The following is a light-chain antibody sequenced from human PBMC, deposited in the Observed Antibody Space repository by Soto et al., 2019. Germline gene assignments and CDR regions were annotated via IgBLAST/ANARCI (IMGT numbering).Light chain of an antibody. CDR1: SSDVGGYNY. V-gene: IGLV2-8*01. CDR3: SSYAGSNNLG. Sequence: SVVIQPLSASWSPGPSVTISCTGTSSDVGGYNYVSWYQQHPGKAPKLMIYEVSKRPSGVPDRFSGSKSGNTASLTVSGLQAEDGADYYCSSYAGSNNLGFGTGTKVTVL. J-gene: IGLJ1*01. CDR2: EVS.